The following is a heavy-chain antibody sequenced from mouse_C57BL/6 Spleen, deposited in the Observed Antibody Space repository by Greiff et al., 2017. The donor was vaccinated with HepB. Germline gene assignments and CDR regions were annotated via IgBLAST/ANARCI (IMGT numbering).Heavy chain of an antibody. V-gene: IGHV1-20*01. CDR2: INPYNGDT. CDR1: GYSFTGYF. J-gene: IGHJ2*01. D-gene: IGHD2-10*02. CDR3: ARAGYALDY. Sequence: EVKLQESGPELVKPGDSVKISCKASGYSFTGYFMNWVMQSHGKSLEWIGRINPYNGDTFYNQKFKGKATLTVDKSSSTAHMELRSLTSEDSAVYYCARAGYALDYWGQGTTLTVSS.